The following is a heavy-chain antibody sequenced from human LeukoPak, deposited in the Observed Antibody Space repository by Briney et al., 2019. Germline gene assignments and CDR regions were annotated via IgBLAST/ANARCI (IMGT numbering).Heavy chain of an antibody. D-gene: IGHD2-2*01. CDR2: TSSSDAGT. Sequence: GGSLRLSCAASGFTLSTYAMSWVRQTPGKGLEWVAATSSSDAGTYHADSVRGRFTISRDNSKNTLYLQMNSLRAEDTAVYYCAKADRDIVVVPDYYMDVWGKGTTVTISS. CDR3: AKADRDIVVVPDYYMDV. V-gene: IGHV3-23*01. CDR1: GFTLSTYA. J-gene: IGHJ6*03.